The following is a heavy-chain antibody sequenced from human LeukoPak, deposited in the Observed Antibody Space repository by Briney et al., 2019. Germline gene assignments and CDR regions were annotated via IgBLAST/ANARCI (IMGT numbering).Heavy chain of an antibody. V-gene: IGHV4-39*01. CDR1: GGSISSYY. CDR3: ARMYYYGSGSYLNGGYFDY. Sequence: SETLSLTCTVSGGSISSYYWSWIRQPPGKGLEWIGSMYESGSTYYSPSLKSRVTISVDASKNQFSLKLASVTAADTAVYYCARMYYYGSGSYLNGGYFDYWGQGTLVTVSS. CDR2: MYESGST. J-gene: IGHJ4*02. D-gene: IGHD3-10*01.